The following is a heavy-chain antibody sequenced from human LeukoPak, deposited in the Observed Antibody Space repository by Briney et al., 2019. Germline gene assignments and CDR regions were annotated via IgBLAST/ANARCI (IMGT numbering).Heavy chain of an antibody. CDR3: AGRGSSSGTFDV. V-gene: IGHV4-4*07. CDR1: GGSISNLDYY. Sequence: QPSETLSLTCTVSGGSISNLDYYWTWIRQPAGKRLEWIGRIYTSGGTNYNPSLKSRVTMSVDKSKNQISLNLASLTAADTALYYCAGRGSSSGTFDVWGPGTFVTVSS. D-gene: IGHD2-2*01. CDR2: IYTSGGT. J-gene: IGHJ3*01.